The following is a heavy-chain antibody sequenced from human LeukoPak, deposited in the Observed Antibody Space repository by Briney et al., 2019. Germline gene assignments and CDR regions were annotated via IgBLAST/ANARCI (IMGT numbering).Heavy chain of an antibody. V-gene: IGHV3-21*01. J-gene: IGHJ4*02. CDR3: ARSAGKWFNFDY. CDR2: FTSSSSYI. Sequence: GGSLRLSCAASGFTFSSYSMIWVRQAPGKGLEWVSSFTSSSSYISYADSVKGRFTISRDDAKNSLYLQMNSLRAEDTAVYYCARSAGKWFNFDYWGQGTLVTVSS. D-gene: IGHD3-22*01. CDR1: GFTFSSYS.